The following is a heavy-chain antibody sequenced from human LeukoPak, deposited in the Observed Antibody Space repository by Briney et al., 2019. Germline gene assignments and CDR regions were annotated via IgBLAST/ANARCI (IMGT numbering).Heavy chain of an antibody. J-gene: IGHJ6*03. CDR1: GGSISSYY. V-gene: IGHV4-4*07. Sequence: SETLSLTCTVSGGSISSYYWSWIRQPAGKGLEWIGRIYTSGSTNYNPSLKSRVTMSVDTSKNQFSLKLSSVTAADTAVYYRARDEVVVVAATKVDYYYYYMDVWGKGTTVTISS. CDR3: ARDEVVVVAATKVDYYYYYMDV. CDR2: IYTSGST. D-gene: IGHD2-15*01.